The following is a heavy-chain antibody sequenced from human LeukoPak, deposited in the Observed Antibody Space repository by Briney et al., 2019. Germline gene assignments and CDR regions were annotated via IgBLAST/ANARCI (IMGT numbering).Heavy chain of an antibody. CDR3: AIFGVVIKDFDY. D-gene: IGHD3-3*01. J-gene: IGHJ4*02. V-gene: IGHV3-21*01. Sequence: GSLRLSCAGSGFTFSSYSMNWVRQAPGKGLEWVSSISSSSSYIYYADSVKGRFTISRDNAKNSLYLQMNSLRAEDTAVYYCAIFGVVIKDFDYWGQGTLVTVSS. CDR2: ISSSSSYI. CDR1: GFTFSSYS.